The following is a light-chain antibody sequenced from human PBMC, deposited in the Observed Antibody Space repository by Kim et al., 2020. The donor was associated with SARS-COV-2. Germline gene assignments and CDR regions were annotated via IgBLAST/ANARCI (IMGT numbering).Light chain of an antibody. Sequence: APGKTARITCGRNNIGSKSVHWYRQKPGQAPVLVIYYDSDRPSGIPERFSGSNSGNTATLTISRVEAGDEADYYCQVWDSSSDHVVFGGGTQLTVL. CDR1: NIGSKS. J-gene: IGLJ2*01. CDR2: YDS. CDR3: QVWDSSSDHVV. V-gene: IGLV3-21*04.